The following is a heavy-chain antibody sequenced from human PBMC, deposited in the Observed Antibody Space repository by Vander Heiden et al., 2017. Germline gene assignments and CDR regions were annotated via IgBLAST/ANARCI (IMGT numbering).Heavy chain of an antibody. CDR2: IYYSGST. V-gene: IGHV4-59*01. D-gene: IGHD6-19*01. CDR1: GGSISSYY. CDR3: ARGISSSGWYLDWFDP. Sequence: QVQLQESGPGLVKPSETLSLTCTVSGGSISSYYWTWIRQPPGKGLEWIGYIYYSGSTNYNPSLKSRVTISVDTSKNQFSLKLSSVTAADTAVYYCARGISSSGWYLDWFDPWGQGTLVTVSS. J-gene: IGHJ5*02.